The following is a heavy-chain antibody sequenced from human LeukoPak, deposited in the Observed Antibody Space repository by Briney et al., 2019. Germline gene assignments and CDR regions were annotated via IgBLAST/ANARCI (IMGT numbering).Heavy chain of an antibody. D-gene: IGHD6-13*01. Sequence: PGGSLRLSCAASGFTFSGSAMHWVRQASGKGLEWVGRIRSKANSYATAYAASVKGRFTISRDDSKNTAYLQMNSLKTEDTAVYYCTRQGIAAAGTGYWGQGTLVTVSS. CDR2: IRSKANSYAT. V-gene: IGHV3-73*01. CDR3: TRQGIAAAGTGY. CDR1: GFTFSGSA. J-gene: IGHJ4*02.